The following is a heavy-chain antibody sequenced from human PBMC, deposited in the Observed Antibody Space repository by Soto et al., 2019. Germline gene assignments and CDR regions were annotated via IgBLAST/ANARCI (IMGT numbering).Heavy chain of an antibody. J-gene: IGHJ4*02. CDR2: ISAYSGST. V-gene: IGHV1-18*01. D-gene: IGHD6-13*01. CDR3: ARDFTKSSSWPYYFDY. CDR1: GYTFTTYG. Sequence: QVQLVQSGAEVKKPGASVKVSCKASGYTFTTYGISWVRQAPGQGLEWMGWISAYSGSTKFAQKLQGRVTMTTDTSTTTAYMGLRSLTSDDTAVHYCARDFTKSSSWPYYFDYWGQGTLVTVSS.